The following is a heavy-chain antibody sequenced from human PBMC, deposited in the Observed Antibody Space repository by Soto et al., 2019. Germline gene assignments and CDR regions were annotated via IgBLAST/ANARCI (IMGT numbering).Heavy chain of an antibody. J-gene: IGHJ2*01. Sequence: ASVKVSCKASGHSSTHNGISWVRRAPGQGLEWMGWININRGDVNHAPKFQGRVTLTTDTSTTTAYMELRSLRLDDTAVYFCATDEMNRGR. CDR3: ATDEMN. CDR1: GHSSTHNG. CDR2: ININRGDV. V-gene: IGHV1-18*01.